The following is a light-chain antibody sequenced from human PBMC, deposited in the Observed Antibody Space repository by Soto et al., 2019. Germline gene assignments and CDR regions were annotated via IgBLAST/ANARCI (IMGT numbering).Light chain of an antibody. V-gene: IGLV2-14*01. CDR2: EVT. CDR1: SSDVGAYNY. J-gene: IGLJ2*01. Sequence: QSALTQPASVSGSPGQTITISCTGTSSDVGAYNYVSWYQHHPGKAPKLVIYEVTNRPSGVSTRFSASKSGNTASLTISELQGDDEADYYCSSFTTTTTLIFGGGTKVTVL. CDR3: SSFTTTTTLI.